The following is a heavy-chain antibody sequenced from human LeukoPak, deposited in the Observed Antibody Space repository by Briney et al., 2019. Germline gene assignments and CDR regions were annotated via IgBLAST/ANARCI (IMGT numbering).Heavy chain of an antibody. V-gene: IGHV3-9*01. Sequence: GRSLRLSCAASGFTFDDYAMHWVRQAPGKGLEWVSGISWNSGSIGYADSVKGRFTISRDNAKNSLYLQMNSLRAEDTAVYYCARDCSDTGCYNTAFDYWGQGTLVTVSS. CDR1: GFTFDDYA. D-gene: IGHD2-2*02. J-gene: IGHJ4*02. CDR3: ARDCSDTGCYNTAFDY. CDR2: ISWNSGSI.